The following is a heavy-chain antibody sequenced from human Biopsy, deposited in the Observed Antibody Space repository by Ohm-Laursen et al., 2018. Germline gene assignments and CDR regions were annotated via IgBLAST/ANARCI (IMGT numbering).Heavy chain of an antibody. CDR1: GVSINGGRYY. J-gene: IGHJ4*02. Sequence: TLSLTCTVSGVSINGGRYYWNWIRHHPGKSLEWIGNIFYSANTYYNPFLKSRVTISVDTSKNQFSLKLSSVTAADTAVYYCARLGSGDYFPTFFDFWGQGALVTVSS. CDR3: ARLGSGDYFPTFFDF. D-gene: IGHD5-12*01. CDR2: IFYSANT. V-gene: IGHV4-31*03.